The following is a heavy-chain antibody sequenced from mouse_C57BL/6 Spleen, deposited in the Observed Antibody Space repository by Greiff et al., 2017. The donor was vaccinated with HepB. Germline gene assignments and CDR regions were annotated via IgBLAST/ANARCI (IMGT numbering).Heavy chain of an antibody. V-gene: IGHV1-55*01. CDR2: IYPGSGST. D-gene: IGHD2-4*01. J-gene: IGHJ4*01. Sequence: VKPGASVKMSCKASGYTFTSYWITWVKQRPGQGLEWIGDIYPGSGSTNYNEKFKSKATLTVDTSSSTPYMQLSSLTSEDSAVYYCARWGIYYDYDNAMDYWGQGTSVTVSS. CDR1: GYTFTSYW. CDR3: ARWGIYYDYDNAMDY.